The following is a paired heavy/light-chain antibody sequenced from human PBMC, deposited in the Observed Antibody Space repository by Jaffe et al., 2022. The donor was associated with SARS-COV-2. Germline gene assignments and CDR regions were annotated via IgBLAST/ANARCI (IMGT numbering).Heavy chain of an antibody. D-gene: IGHD5-12*01. Sequence: QLQLQESGPGLLKPSETLSLTCTVSGDSIRSSSYYWSWIRQPPGKGLEWIATIYFSGTTYYKPSLKSRVTISVDTSKEQFSLNLSSVTAADTAVYYCARHLACGGSGSCTFDYWGQGTLVTVSS. CDR2: IYFSGTT. J-gene: IGHJ4*02. CDR1: GDSIRSSSYY. V-gene: IGHV4-39*01. CDR3: ARHLACGGSGSCTFDY.
Light chain of an antibody. V-gene: IGLV2-8*01. CDR3: SSLAGNDYV. Sequence: QSALTQPPSASGSPGQSVTISCTGTSSDVGGYNYVSWYQQHPGKAPKLMIYEVAKRPSGVPDRFSGSKSGSTASLTVSGLQAEDEADYYCSSLAGNDYVFGAGTKVTVL. J-gene: IGLJ1*01. CDR2: EVA. CDR1: SSDVGGYNY.